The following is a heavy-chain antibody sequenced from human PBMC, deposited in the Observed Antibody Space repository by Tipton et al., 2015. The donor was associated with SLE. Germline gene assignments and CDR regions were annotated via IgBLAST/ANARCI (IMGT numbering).Heavy chain of an antibody. CDR3: AAELPPLSGMDV. V-gene: IGHV3-30*04. D-gene: IGHD1-26*01. Sequence: SLRLSCAASGFTFSSYAMHWVRQAPGEGLEWVAVISYDGSNKYYADSVKGRITISRDNSKNTLYLQMNSLRAEDTAVYYCAAELPPLSGMDVWGQGTTVTVSS. CDR1: GFTFSSYA. CDR2: ISYDGSNK. J-gene: IGHJ6*02.